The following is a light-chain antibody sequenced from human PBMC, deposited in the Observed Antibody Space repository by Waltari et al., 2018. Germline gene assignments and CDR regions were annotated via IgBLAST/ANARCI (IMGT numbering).Light chain of an antibody. J-gene: IGLJ2*01. V-gene: IGLV6-57*04. CDR2: ENF. Sequence: FLLTQPHSVSESPGKTITISCTRSGSSISSDYVPWYQQRPGSAPTTVILENFQRPSGVPHRISGSIDSSSNSASLIISGLKTEDEADYYCQSSDNNTVFFGGGTRLTVL. CDR1: GSSISSDY. CDR3: QSSDNNTVF.